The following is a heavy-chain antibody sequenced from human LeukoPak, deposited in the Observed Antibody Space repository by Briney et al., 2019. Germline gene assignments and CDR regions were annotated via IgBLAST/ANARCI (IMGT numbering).Heavy chain of an antibody. V-gene: IGHV4-59*08. CDR3: ARHSGIAVAGADFDY. D-gene: IGHD6-19*01. Sequence: PSETLSLTCTVSGGSISSYYWSWIRQPPGKGLEWIGYIYYSGSTNYNPSLKSRVTISVDTSKNQFSLKLSPVTAADTAVYYCARHSGIAVAGADFDYWGQGTLVTVSS. CDR1: GGSISSYY. CDR2: IYYSGST. J-gene: IGHJ4*02.